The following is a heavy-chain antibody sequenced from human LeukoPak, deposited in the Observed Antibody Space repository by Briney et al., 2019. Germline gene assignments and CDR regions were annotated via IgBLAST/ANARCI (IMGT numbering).Heavy chain of an antibody. V-gene: IGHV3-7*03. CDR1: GFTFSSYW. CDR2: IKQDGSEK. J-gene: IGHJ4*02. Sequence: GGFLRLSCAASGFTFSSYWMSWVRQAPGKGLEWVANIKQDGSEKYYVDFVKGRFTISRDNAKNSLYLQMNSLRAEDTAVYYCARVPSAYRQPYWGQGTLVTVSS. CDR3: ARVPSAYRQPY. D-gene: IGHD3-16*02.